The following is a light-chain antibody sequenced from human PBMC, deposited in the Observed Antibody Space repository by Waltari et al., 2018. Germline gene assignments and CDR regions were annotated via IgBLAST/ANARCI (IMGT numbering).Light chain of an antibody. CDR1: QGIGSG. Sequence: VQLTQSPASLSASVGDSAIVTCRASQGIGSGLGWYQQKPGKAPKLLIFDVSTLESGVPSRFSGSRSGTDFTLTISSLQPEDFATYYCQQFKSYPLTFGGGTKVEIK. J-gene: IGKJ4*01. CDR2: DVS. V-gene: IGKV1-13*02. CDR3: QQFKSYPLT.